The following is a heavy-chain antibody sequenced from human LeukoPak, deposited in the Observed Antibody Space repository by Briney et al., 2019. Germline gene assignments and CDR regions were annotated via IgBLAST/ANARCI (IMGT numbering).Heavy chain of an antibody. J-gene: IGHJ5*02. V-gene: IGHV1-2*02. CDR1: GYTFTGYY. CDR2: INPNSGGT. Sequence: ASVKVSCKASGYTFTGYYMHWVRQAPGQGLEWMGWINPNSGGTNYAQKFQGRVTMTRDMSTSTVYMELSSLRSEDTAVYYCARDWGYCSGGSCYFRTNWFDPWGQGTLVTVSS. CDR3: ARDWGYCSGGSCYFRTNWFDP. D-gene: IGHD2-15*01.